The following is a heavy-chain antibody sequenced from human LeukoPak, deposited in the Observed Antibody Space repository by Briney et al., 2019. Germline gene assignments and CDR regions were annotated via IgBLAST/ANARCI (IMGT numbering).Heavy chain of an antibody. CDR3: ARGGGSSTSKNWFDP. V-gene: IGHV3-21*01. J-gene: IGHJ5*02. CDR1: GFTFSSYS. Sequence: GGSLRLSCAASGFTFSSYSMNWIRQAPGKGLEWVSSISSSSSYIYYADSVKGRFTISRDNAKNLLYLQMNSLRAEDTAVSYCARGGGSSTSKNWFDPWGQGTLVTVSS. CDR2: ISSSSSYI. D-gene: IGHD3-16*01.